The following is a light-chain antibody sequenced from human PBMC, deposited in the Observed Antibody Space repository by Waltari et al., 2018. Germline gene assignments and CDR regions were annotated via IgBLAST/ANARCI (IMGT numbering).Light chain of an antibody. CDR3: AVWDDSLSGWV. J-gene: IGLJ3*02. Sequence: QSVLTQPPSASGTPGQRVTIFCSGSTSNIGSNYVYWYQHLPGTAPKVLIYLKNQRPSGVADRFSGSKTDTSASLAMSGLRSEDDAHYYCAVWDDSLSGWVFGGGTKVTVL. CDR2: LKN. CDR1: TSNIGSNY. V-gene: IGLV1-47*01.